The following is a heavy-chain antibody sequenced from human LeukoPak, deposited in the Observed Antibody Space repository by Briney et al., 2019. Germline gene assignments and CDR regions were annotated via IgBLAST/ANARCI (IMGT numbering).Heavy chain of an antibody. CDR1: GFTFSSYA. CDR2: LNWNGGST. V-gene: IGHV3-20*04. Sequence: GGSLRLSCAASGFTFSSYAMSWVRQAPGKGLEWVSGLNWNGGSTGYADSVKGRFTISRDNAKNSLYLQMNSLRAEDTAVYYCVRDFRTQLDGYSPPYHFDYWGQGALVTVSS. CDR3: VRDFRTQLDGYSPPYHFDY. J-gene: IGHJ4*02. D-gene: IGHD5-24*01.